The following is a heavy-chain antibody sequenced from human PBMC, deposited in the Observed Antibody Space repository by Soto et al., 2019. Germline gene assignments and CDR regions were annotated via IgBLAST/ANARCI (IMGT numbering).Heavy chain of an antibody. CDR1: GFTFSSYG. V-gene: IGHV3-30*18. D-gene: IGHD4-17*01. Sequence: GGYRRLSCGAYGFTFSSYGMHWGREAPGKGLEWVAVISYDGSNKYYADSVKGRFTISRDNSKNTLYLQMNSLRAEDTAVYYCAKVTTVSSYYYYGMDVWGQGTTVTVSS. CDR2: ISYDGSNK. J-gene: IGHJ6*02. CDR3: AKVTTVSSYYYYGMDV.